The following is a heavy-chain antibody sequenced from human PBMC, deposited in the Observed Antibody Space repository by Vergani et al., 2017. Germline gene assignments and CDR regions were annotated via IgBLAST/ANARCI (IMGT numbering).Heavy chain of an antibody. J-gene: IGHJ1*01. CDR2: ISYDGTHK. Sequence: QVHLVESGGGVVQPGRSLRLSCVVSGFTSSYYGMHWVRQAPGKGLEWVAVISYDGTHKHYADSVKGRFTISRDNSKSTLYLQMNSLRTEDTAVYYCATKSCGTAGCQIGYCREWGQGTLVTVSS. V-gene: IGHV3-30*03. CDR3: ATKSCGTAGCQIGYCRE. D-gene: IGHD1-1*01. CDR1: GFTSSYYG.